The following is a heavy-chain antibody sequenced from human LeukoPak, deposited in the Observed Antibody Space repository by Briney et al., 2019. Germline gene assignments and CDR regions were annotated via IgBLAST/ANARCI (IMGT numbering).Heavy chain of an antibody. J-gene: IGHJ4*02. CDR1: GFTFSSYE. CDR3: ARDLGRLSPVGELTARDY. CDR2: ISSSGSTM. V-gene: IGHV3-48*03. Sequence: GGSLRLSCAASGFTFSSYEMNWVRQAPGKGLEWVSYISSSGSTMYYADSVKGRFTISRDNAKNSLYLQMNSLRAEDTAVYYCARDLGRLSPVGELTARDYWGQGTLVTVSS. D-gene: IGHD3-10*01.